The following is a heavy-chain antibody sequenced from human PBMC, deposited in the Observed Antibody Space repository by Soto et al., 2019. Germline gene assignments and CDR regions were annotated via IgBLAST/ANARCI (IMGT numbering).Heavy chain of an antibody. D-gene: IGHD2-15*01. CDR1: GYTFTVYY. Sequence: GASVKVSCKASGYTFTVYYMHWVRQAPGQGLEWMGWINPKSGGTMYPQKFQGKVTISADKSITTAYLQWSSLKAADTAMYYCVRSGTSSGRFSDYWGQGTLVTVSS. CDR3: VRSGTSSGRFSDY. J-gene: IGHJ4*02. CDR2: INPKSGGT. V-gene: IGHV1-2*02.